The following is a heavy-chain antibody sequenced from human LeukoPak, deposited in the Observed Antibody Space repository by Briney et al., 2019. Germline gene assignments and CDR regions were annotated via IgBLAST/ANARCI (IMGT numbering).Heavy chain of an antibody. V-gene: IGHV3-9*01. Sequence: PGGSLRLSRAASGFAFDDYAMHWVRQAPGKGLEWVSGISWNSGSIGYADSVKGRFTISRDNAKNSLYLQMNSLRAEDTALYYCAKGRDPDYYYYGMDVWGQGTTVTVSS. CDR2: ISWNSGSI. CDR3: AKGRDPDYYYYGMDV. CDR1: GFAFDDYA. J-gene: IGHJ6*02.